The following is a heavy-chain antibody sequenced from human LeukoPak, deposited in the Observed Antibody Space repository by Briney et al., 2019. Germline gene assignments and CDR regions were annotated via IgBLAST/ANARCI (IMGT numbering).Heavy chain of an antibody. Sequence: GGSLRLSCAASGFTFSSYAMSWVRQAPGKGLEWVSAISGSGGSTYYADSVKGRFTISRDNSKNTLYLQMNSLRAEDTAVYYCAKVRGKYCSSTSCDPFFDYWGQGTLVTVSS. CDR3: AKVRGKYCSSTSCDPFFDY. D-gene: IGHD2-2*01. V-gene: IGHV3-23*01. J-gene: IGHJ4*02. CDR2: ISGSGGST. CDR1: GFTFSSYA.